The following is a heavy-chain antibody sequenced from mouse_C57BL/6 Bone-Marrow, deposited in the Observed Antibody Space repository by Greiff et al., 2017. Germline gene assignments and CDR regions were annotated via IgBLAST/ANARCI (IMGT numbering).Heavy chain of an antibody. CDR2: IWSDGST. D-gene: IGHD2-5*01. CDR1: GFSLTSYG. J-gene: IGHJ4*01. Sequence: QVQLQQSGPGLVAPSQSLSITCTVSGFSLTSYGVHWVRQPPGKGLEWLVVIWSDGSTTYNSALKSRLSISKDNSKSPVFLKMNILQTGDTAMYYWARPYYSNYPYAMDYWGQGTSVAVSS. V-gene: IGHV2-6*03. CDR3: ARPYYSNYPYAMDY.